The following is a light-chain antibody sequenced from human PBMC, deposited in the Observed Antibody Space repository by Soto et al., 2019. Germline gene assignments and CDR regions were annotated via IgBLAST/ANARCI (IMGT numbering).Light chain of an antibody. CDR1: QSVSSSY. CDR3: QPYGSSPPT. J-gene: IGKJ1*01. Sequence: EMVLTQSPGTLSLSTGERATISCTASQSVSSSYLAWYQQKPGQAPRLLIYGASTMAPGIADRFSGSGSGTDFTLNISRLEPEDFAVYYCQPYGSSPPTFGQGTKVDIK. V-gene: IGKV3-20*01. CDR2: GAS.